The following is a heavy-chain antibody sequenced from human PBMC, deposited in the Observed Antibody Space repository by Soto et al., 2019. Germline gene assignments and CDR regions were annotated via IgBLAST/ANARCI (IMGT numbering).Heavy chain of an antibody. Sequence: QVQLVQSGAEVKKPGSSVKVSCKASGGTFSSYTISWVRQAPRQGLEWMGRIIPVLGIANYAQKFQGRVTITADKSTSTAYMELSSLRSEDTAVYYCARGGSGYLFDYWGQGTLVTVSS. CDR1: GGTFSSYT. J-gene: IGHJ4*02. V-gene: IGHV1-69*02. D-gene: IGHD3-10*01. CDR3: ARGGSGYLFDY. CDR2: IIPVLGIA.